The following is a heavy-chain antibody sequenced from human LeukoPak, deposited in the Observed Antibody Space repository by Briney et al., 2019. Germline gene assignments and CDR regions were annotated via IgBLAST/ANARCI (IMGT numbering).Heavy chain of an antibody. Sequence: GGSLRLSCAASGFTFSSYAMHWVRQAPGKGLEWVANIKEDGTETYYVDSVKGRFTISRDNAKNSLYLQMNSLRVEDTAVYYCTKEGRSLQTYWGQGTLVTVSS. CDR1: GFTFSSYA. V-gene: IGHV3-7*03. J-gene: IGHJ4*02. CDR2: IKEDGTET. D-gene: IGHD5-24*01. CDR3: TKEGRSLQTY.